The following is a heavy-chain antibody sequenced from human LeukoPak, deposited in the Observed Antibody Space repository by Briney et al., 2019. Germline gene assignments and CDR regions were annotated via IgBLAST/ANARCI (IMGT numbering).Heavy chain of an antibody. V-gene: IGHV7-4-1*02. D-gene: IGHD3-10*01. Sequence: ASVKVSCKASGYSFTNYAVTWVRQAPGQGLEWMGWINTNTGNPTYAQGFTGRFVFSLGTSVSTAYLQISSLKAADTAVYYCARGLLGFGELLGGYWGQGTLVTVSS. J-gene: IGHJ4*02. CDR1: GYSFTNYA. CDR3: ARGLLGFGELLGGY. CDR2: INTNTGNP.